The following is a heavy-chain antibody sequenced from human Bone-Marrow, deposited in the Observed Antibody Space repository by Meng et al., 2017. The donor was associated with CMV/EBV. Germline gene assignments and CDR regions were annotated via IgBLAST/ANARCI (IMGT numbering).Heavy chain of an antibody. CDR3: ARDRGAYCSSTSCSTFDY. CDR1: GFTFSDYY. J-gene: IGHJ4*02. V-gene: IGHV3-11*01. CDR2: ISPPADNI. Sequence: GGSLRLSCAASGFTFSDYYMSWIRQAPGKGLEWLSFISPPADNINYADSVKGRFTISRENARKSLYLQMNGLRAEDTAVYYCARDRGAYCSSTSCSTFDYWGQAILVTVSS. D-gene: IGHD2-2*01.